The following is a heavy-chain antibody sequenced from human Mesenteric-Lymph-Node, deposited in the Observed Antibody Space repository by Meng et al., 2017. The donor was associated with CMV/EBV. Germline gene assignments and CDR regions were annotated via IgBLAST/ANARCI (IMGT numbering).Heavy chain of an antibody. CDR1: GFTFSNAW. D-gene: IGHD1-26*01. CDR3: AKGTYLVGATSFDY. V-gene: IGHV3-23*01. CDR2: ISGSGGST. J-gene: IGHJ4*02. Sequence: GESLKISCAASGFTFSNAWMSWVRQAPGKGLEWVSAISGSGGSTYYADSVKGRFTISRDNSKNTLYLQMNSLRAEDTAVYYCAKGTYLVGATSFDYWGQGTLVTVSS.